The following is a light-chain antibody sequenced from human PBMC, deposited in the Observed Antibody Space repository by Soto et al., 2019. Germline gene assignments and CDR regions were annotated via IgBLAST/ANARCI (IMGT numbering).Light chain of an antibody. Sequence: DIHITQSPSSLSASVGDRVTITCQASQDISNYLNWYQQKPGKAPKLLIYDASNLETGVPSTFSGSGSRTDYNFIIINLQHEDIATYYCQQYGNPVFTCLPGTKVEIK. CDR1: QDISNY. V-gene: IGKV1-33*01. CDR2: DAS. CDR3: QQYGNPVFT. J-gene: IGKJ3*01.